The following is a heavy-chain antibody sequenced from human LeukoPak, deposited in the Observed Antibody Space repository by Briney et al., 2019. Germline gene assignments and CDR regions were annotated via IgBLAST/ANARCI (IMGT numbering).Heavy chain of an antibody. CDR2: ISGSGGST. J-gene: IGHJ4*02. CDR1: GFTFSSYA. CDR3: ARDLPGGPSRFGGVIVQDY. D-gene: IGHD3-16*02. V-gene: IGHV3-23*01. Sequence: PGGSLRLSCAASGFTFSSYAMSWVRQAPGKGLEWVSAISGSGGSTYYADSVKGRFTISRDNSKNTLYLQMNSLRAEDTAVYYCARDLPGGPSRFGGVIVQDYWGQGTLVTVSS.